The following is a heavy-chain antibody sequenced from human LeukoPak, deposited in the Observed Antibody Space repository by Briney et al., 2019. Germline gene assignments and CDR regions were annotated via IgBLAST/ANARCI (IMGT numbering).Heavy chain of an antibody. V-gene: IGHV3-48*03. J-gene: IGHJ4*02. D-gene: IGHD1-26*01. CDR3: ARAFVGSYQDFFDY. Sequence: PGGSLRLSCAASGFTFSSYAMNWVRQAPGKGLEWVSYISSSGSTIYYADPVKGRFTISRDNAKNSLYLQMNSLRAEDTAVYYCARAFVGSYQDFFDYWGQGTLVTVSS. CDR1: GFTFSSYA. CDR2: ISSSGSTI.